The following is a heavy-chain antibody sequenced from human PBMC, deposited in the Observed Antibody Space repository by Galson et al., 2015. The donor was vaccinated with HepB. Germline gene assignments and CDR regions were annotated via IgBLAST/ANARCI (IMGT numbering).Heavy chain of an antibody. D-gene: IGHD1-26*01. CDR3: ARWESPPYRNYLAY. Sequence: SVKVSCKASGYTFTGYYMHWVRQAPGQGLEWMGWIDAYTGGTNYAQKFQGRVTMTRDTSTSAAYMELSSLRSDDTAVYFCARWESPPYRNYLAYWGREPWSPSPQ. CDR2: IDAYTGGT. CDR1: GYTFTGYY. V-gene: IGHV1-2*02. J-gene: IGHJ4*02.